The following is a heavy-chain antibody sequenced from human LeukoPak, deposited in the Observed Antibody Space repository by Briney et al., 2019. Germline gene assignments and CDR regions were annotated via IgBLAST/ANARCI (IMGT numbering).Heavy chain of an antibody. CDR3: ARHAMVAYSSGWYAYYFDY. V-gene: IGHV3-7*01. D-gene: IGHD6-19*01. Sequence: GGSLRLSCAASGFSFYGYWMSWVRQAPGKGLEWVANIKKDGSEKYYVNSLKARFTISRDNDKNSVYLQMNSLRAEDTAVYYCARHAMVAYSSGWYAYYFDYWGQGTLVTVSS. CDR2: IKKDGSEK. CDR1: GFSFYGYW. J-gene: IGHJ4*02.